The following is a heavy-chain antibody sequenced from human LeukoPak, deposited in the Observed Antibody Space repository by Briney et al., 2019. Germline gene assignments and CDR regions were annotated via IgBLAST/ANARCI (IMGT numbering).Heavy chain of an antibody. D-gene: IGHD3-3*01. V-gene: IGHV4-59*01. CDR3: ASSHYDFWSGLKPNWFDP. Sequence: RPSETLSLTCTVSGGSISSYYWSWIRQPPGKGLEWIGYIYYSGSTNYNPSLKSRVTISVGTSKNQFSLKLSSVTAADTAVYYCASSHYDFWSGLKPNWFDPWGQGTLVTVSS. CDR1: GGSISSYY. CDR2: IYYSGST. J-gene: IGHJ5*02.